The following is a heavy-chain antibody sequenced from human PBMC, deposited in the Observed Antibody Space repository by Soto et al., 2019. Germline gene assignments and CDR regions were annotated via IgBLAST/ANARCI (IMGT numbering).Heavy chain of an antibody. Sequence: SETLSLTCTVSGGSISSSSYYWGWIRQPPGKGLEWIGSIYYSGSTYYNPSLKSRVTISVDTSKNQFSLKLSSVTAADTAVYYCARVLYSSAAAGTYNWFDPWGQGTLVTVSS. D-gene: IGHD6-13*01. V-gene: IGHV4-39*07. CDR3: ARVLYSSAAAGTYNWFDP. CDR2: IYYSGST. J-gene: IGHJ5*02. CDR1: GGSISSSSYY.